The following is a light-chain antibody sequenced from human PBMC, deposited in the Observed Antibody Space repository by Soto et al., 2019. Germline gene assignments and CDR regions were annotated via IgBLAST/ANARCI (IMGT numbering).Light chain of an antibody. CDR2: GTS. CDR3: QQYDSSPLT. V-gene: IGKV3-20*01. J-gene: IGKJ4*01. CDR1: QSVRSSF. Sequence: ELVLTQSPGTLSLSPGARATLSCRASQSVRSSFLAWYQQKPGQAPRLFIYGTSSRATGIPDRFGAIVSGTDFTLTVSRLEPEDGAVYYGQQYDSSPLTFGGGTKVDIK.